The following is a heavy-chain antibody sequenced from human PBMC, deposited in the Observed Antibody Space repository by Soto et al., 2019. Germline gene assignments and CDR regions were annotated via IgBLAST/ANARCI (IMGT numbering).Heavy chain of an antibody. V-gene: IGHV4-59*01. CDR3: ARDNYDILTGYFVFDP. Sequence: PSETLSLTCTVSGGSISSYYWSWIRQPPGKGLEWIGYIYYSGSTNYNPSLKSRVTISVDTSKNQFSLKLSSVTAADTAVYYCARDNYDILTGYFVFDPWGQGTLVTVS. J-gene: IGHJ5*02. CDR1: GGSISSYY. D-gene: IGHD3-9*01. CDR2: IYYSGST.